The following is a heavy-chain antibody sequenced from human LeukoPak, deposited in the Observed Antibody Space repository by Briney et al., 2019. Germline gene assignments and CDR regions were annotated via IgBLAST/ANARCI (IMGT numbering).Heavy chain of an antibody. CDR3: AKAPVTTCRGAYCYPFDY. D-gene: IGHD2-21*01. J-gene: IGHJ4*02. CDR1: GVTLSSYA. CDR2: ISDSGNT. V-gene: IGHV3-23*01. Sequence: GGSLRLSCAASGVTLSSYAMSWVRQAPGKGLEWVSAISDSGNTYHADSVKGRFTISRDSSKNTLFLQMNRLRPEDAAVYYCAKAPVTTCRGAYCYPFDYWGQGTLVTVSS.